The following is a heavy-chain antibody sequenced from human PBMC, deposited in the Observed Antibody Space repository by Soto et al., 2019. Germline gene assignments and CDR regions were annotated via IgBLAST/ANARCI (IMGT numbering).Heavy chain of an antibody. CDR2: IPSRGRP. V-gene: IGHV4-34*01. Sequence: PSETLSLTCAVYDGSFSGYYWSWIRQPPGKGLEWIGYIPSRGRPFYNPSLTSRGTISADTSKNQLSLQLTSVTAADTAVYYCARDTYSGYDFGLWGQGTLVTVSS. CDR3: ARDTYSGYDFGL. CDR1: DGSFSGYY. J-gene: IGHJ5*02. D-gene: IGHD5-12*01.